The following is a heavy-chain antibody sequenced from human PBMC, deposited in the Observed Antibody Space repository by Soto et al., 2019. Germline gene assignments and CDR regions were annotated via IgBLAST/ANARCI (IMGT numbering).Heavy chain of an antibody. Sequence: ASVKVSCKASGYTFTSYAMHWVRQAPGQRLEWMGWINAGNGNTKYSQKFQGRVTITRDTSASTAYMELSSLRSEDTAVYYCARAPPLLIAAAGTFRPCDYWGQGTLVTVSS. CDR3: ARAPPLLIAAAGTFRPCDY. J-gene: IGHJ4*02. D-gene: IGHD6-13*01. CDR2: INAGNGNT. CDR1: GYTFTSYA. V-gene: IGHV1-3*01.